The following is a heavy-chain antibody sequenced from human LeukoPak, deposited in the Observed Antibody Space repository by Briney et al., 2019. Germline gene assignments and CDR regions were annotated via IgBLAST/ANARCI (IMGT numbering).Heavy chain of an antibody. CDR3: ARAAGYSSVWYLG. D-gene: IGHD6-19*01. CDR1: GFTFSSYS. J-gene: IGHJ4*02. V-gene: IGHV3-21*01. Sequence: PGGSLRLSCAASGFTFSSYSMNWVRQAPGKGLEWVSSISSSSSYIYYADSVEGRFTISRDNAKNSLYLQMNSLGAEDTAVYYCARAAGYSSVWYLGWGQGTLVTVSS. CDR2: ISSSSSYI.